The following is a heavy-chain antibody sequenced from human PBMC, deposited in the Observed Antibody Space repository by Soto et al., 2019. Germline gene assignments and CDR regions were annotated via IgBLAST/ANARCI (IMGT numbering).Heavy chain of an antibody. CDR3: ARDIWWEPGVDAFHI. Sequence: QVQLVESGGGVVQPGRSLRLSCAASGFTFNFLAMHWVRQAPGKGLEWVAAVSKDGSNTYYADSVKGRFTISRDNPKNTLYLQMNSLRVEDTAVYYCARDIWWEPGVDAFHIWGQGTMVTVSP. D-gene: IGHD1-26*01. CDR1: GFTFNFLA. V-gene: IGHV3-30-3*01. CDR2: VSKDGSNT. J-gene: IGHJ3*02.